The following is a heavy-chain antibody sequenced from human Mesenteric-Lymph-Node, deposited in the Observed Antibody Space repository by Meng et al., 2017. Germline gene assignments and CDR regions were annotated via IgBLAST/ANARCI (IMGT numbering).Heavy chain of an antibody. CDR3: ARNFDRES. CDR1: GFTFSNYW. J-gene: IGHJ4*02. Sequence: GGSLRLSCAASGFTFSNYWMSWVRQAQGKGLEWVANMNQDGSKQDYLPSVKGRFTISRDNAKNSLYLQMNSLRAEDTAIYYCARNFDRESWGQGTLVTVSS. V-gene: IGHV3-7*01. CDR2: MNQDGSKQ.